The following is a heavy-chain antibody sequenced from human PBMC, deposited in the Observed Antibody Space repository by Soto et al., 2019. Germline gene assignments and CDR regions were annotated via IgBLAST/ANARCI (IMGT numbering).Heavy chain of an antibody. CDR3: ARRIEQPGEYNWFDP. Sequence: PSETLSLTCTVSGGSISSGDYYWSWIRQPPGKGLEWIGYIYYSGSTYYNPSLKSRVTISVDTSKNQFSLKLSSVIAADTAMYYCARRIEQPGEYNWFDPWGQGTLVTVSS. CDR1: GGSISSGDYY. CDR2: IYYSGST. J-gene: IGHJ5*02. D-gene: IGHD5-18*01. V-gene: IGHV4-30-4*01.